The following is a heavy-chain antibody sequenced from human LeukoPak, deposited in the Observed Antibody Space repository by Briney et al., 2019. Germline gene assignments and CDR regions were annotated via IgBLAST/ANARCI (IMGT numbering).Heavy chain of an antibody. Sequence: GGFLRLSCTVSGFTFGDYAMSWVRQAPGKGLEWVGFIRSKAYGGTTKYAASVKGRFTISRDDSESIAYLQMNSPKTEDTAVYYCTCYDYSAEYFQHWGQGTLVTVSS. D-gene: IGHD2-2*01. CDR3: TCYDYSAEYFQH. V-gene: IGHV3-49*04. CDR1: GFTFGDYA. J-gene: IGHJ1*01. CDR2: IRSKAYGGTT.